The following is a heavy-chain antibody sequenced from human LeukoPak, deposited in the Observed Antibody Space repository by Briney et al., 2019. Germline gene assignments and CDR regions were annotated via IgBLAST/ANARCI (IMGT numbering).Heavy chain of an antibody. Sequence: GGSLRLSCAVSGFTFSNFWMSWVRQAPGRGLEWVANIHPEGNEKYHVESVRGRFTISRDNTKDLLFLQMNGLRVEDTAVYYCARGDDFSGDHWGQGTLVTVSS. CDR3: ARGDDFSGDH. CDR1: GFTFSNFW. D-gene: IGHD1-1*01. J-gene: IGHJ4*02. V-gene: IGHV3-7*04. CDR2: IHPEGNEK.